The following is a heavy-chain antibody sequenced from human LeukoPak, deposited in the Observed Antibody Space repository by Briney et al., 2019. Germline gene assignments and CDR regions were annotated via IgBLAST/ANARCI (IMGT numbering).Heavy chain of an antibody. J-gene: IGHJ3*02. CDR3: ARDVLYCSSTSCRRGAFDI. CDR1: GFTFSSYS. Sequence: PGGSLRLSCAASGFTFSSYSMNWVRQAPGKGLEWVSSISSSSSYIYYADSVKGRFTISRDNAKNSLYLQMNSLRAEDTAVYYCARDVLYCSSTSCRRGAFDIWGQGTMVTASS. D-gene: IGHD2-2*01. CDR2: ISSSSSYI. V-gene: IGHV3-21*01.